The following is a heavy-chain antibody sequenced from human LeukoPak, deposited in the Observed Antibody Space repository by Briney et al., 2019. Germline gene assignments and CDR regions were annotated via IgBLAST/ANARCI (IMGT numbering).Heavy chain of an antibody. V-gene: IGHV3-48*04. CDR2: ISSSSSTI. D-gene: IGHD3-3*01. Sequence: GGSLRLPCAASGFTFSSYSMNWVRQAPGKGLEWVSYISSSSSTIYYADSVKGRFTISRDNAKNSLYLQMNSLRAEDTAVYYCARDRQDTIFGVVSPWFDPWGQGTLVTVSS. J-gene: IGHJ5*02. CDR1: GFTFSSYS. CDR3: ARDRQDTIFGVVSPWFDP.